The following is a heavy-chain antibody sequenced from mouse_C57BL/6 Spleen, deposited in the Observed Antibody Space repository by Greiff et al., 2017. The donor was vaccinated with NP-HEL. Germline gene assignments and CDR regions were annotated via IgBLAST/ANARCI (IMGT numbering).Heavy chain of an antibody. CDR3: ARVSYYDYDWYFDV. Sequence: DVQLVESEGGLVQPGSSMKLSCTASGFTFSDYYMAWVRQVPEKGLEWVANINYDGSSTYYLDSLKSRFIISRDNAKNILYLQMSSLKSEDTATYYCARVSYYDYDWYFDVWGTGTTVTVSS. CDR2: INYDGSST. V-gene: IGHV5-16*01. J-gene: IGHJ1*03. CDR1: GFTFSDYY. D-gene: IGHD2-4*01.